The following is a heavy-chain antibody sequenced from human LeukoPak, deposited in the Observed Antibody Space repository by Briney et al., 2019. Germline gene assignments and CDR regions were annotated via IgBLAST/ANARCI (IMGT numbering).Heavy chain of an antibody. CDR1: GGSISSYY. Sequence: SETLSLTCTVSGGSISSYYWSWIRQPPGKGLEWIGYIYYSGSTNYNPSLKSRVTISVDTSKNQFSLKLSSVTAADTAVYYCARASIAVAGSFDYWGQGTLVTVSS. V-gene: IGHV4-59*01. CDR3: ARASIAVAGSFDY. CDR2: IYYSGST. J-gene: IGHJ4*02. D-gene: IGHD6-19*01.